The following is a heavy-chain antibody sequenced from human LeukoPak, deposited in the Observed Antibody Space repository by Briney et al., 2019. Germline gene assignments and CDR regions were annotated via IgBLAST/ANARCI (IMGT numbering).Heavy chain of an antibody. CDR1: GFTFSDYY. CDR3: ARGWDIVVVPAAIDP. V-gene: IGHV3-11*04. D-gene: IGHD2-2*01. J-gene: IGHJ5*02. Sequence: GGSLRLSCAASGFTFSDYYMSWIRQAPGKGLEWVSYISSSGSTIYYADSVKGRFTISRDNAKNSLYLQMNSLRAEDTAVYYCARGWDIVVVPAAIDPWGQGTLVTVSS. CDR2: ISSSGSTI.